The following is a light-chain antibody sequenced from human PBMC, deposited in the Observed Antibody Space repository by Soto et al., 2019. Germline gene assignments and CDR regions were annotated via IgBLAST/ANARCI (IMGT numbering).Light chain of an antibody. CDR1: QSISGW. Sequence: DIQMTQSPPTLSASVGDRVTITCRASQSISGWLAWYQQKPGKAPNLLISDASSLESGVPSRFSGSGSGTEFTLTISGPQPDDFATYYCQQYSSYSSFGQGTKLEIK. J-gene: IGKJ2*01. CDR3: QQYSSYSS. V-gene: IGKV1-5*01. CDR2: DAS.